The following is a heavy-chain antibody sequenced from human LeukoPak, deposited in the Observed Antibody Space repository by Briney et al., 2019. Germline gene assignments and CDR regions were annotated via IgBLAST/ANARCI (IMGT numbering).Heavy chain of an antibody. CDR3: AKRGYYYDSGGYYYFDY. CDR2: IYSGGST. Sequence: GGCLRLSCVASGYTVSNNYMNWVRHAPGKGREWVSIIYSGGSTYYANYVRGRFTFSRDNSKNTVYLQLNSPQAENTAVYYCAKRGYYYDSGGYYYFDYWGQGTLVTVSS. CDR1: GYTVSNNY. D-gene: IGHD3-22*01. J-gene: IGHJ4*02. V-gene: IGHV3-66*01.